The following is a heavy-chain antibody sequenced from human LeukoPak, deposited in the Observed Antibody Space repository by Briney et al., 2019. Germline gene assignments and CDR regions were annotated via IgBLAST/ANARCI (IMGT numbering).Heavy chain of an antibody. D-gene: IGHD5-24*01. Sequence: GESLKISCKGSGYTFTTYWIGWVRQTPRKGLEWMGIIYPGDSDTRYSPSFQGQVTISADKSVNTAYLQWTSLRASDTAMYYCARESRDGYNNFDYWGQGTLVTVSS. CDR3: ARESRDGYNNFDY. V-gene: IGHV5-51*01. CDR2: IYPGDSDT. CDR1: GYTFTTYW. J-gene: IGHJ4*02.